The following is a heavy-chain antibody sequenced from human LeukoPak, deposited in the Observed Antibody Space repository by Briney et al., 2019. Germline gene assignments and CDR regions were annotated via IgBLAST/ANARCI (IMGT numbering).Heavy chain of an antibody. CDR2: INPSGGST. Sequence: GASVKVSCKASGYTFASYYMHWVRQAPGQGHEWMGIINPSGGSTSYAQKFQGRVTMTRDTSTSTVYMELSSLRSEDTAVYYCAREAGRGIVVVITHYYGMDVWGQGTTVTVSS. J-gene: IGHJ6*02. CDR3: AREAGRGIVVVITHYYGMDV. V-gene: IGHV1-46*01. CDR1: GYTFASYY. D-gene: IGHD3-22*01.